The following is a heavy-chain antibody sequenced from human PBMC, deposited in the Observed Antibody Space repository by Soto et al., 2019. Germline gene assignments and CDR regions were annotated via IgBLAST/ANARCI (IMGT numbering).Heavy chain of an antibody. V-gene: IGHV4-59*01. CDR2: MYYSETT. D-gene: IGHD6-13*01. Sequence: SETLSLTCTVSGASINDYYWSWIRQTPGKGLEWVGFMYYSETTKYNPSLKGRVNMSLDTSKNQVSLHLKSVTAADTAVYYCARANSSTWYKLEYKWFDPWGQGTLVPVSS. CDR3: ARANSSTWYKLEYKWFDP. CDR1: GASINDYY. J-gene: IGHJ5*02.